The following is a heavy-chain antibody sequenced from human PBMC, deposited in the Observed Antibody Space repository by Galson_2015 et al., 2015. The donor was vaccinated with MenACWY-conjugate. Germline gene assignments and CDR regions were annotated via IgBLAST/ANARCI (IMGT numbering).Heavy chain of an antibody. D-gene: IGHD3-10*01. CDR3: ARRGLRTFCYMDV. Sequence: SLRLSCAASGFTFDDYAMIWVRQRPGKGLEWVSSIIWNGESTNYADSVKGRFTISRDNAKNSLYLQMHSLRAEDTGLYYCARRGLRTFCYMDVWGKGTTVTVSS. CDR1: GFTFDDYA. CDR2: IIWNGEST. J-gene: IGHJ6*03. V-gene: IGHV3-20*04.